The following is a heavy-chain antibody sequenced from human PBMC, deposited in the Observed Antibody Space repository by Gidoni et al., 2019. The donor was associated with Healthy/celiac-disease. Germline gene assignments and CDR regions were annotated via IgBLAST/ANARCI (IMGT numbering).Heavy chain of an antibody. CDR3: ARDGDGGWYFDL. CDR2: ISSSSSTI. J-gene: IGHJ2*01. V-gene: IGHV3-48*01. CDR1: GFTFSSYS. Sequence: EVQLVESGGGLVQPGGSLRLSCAAPGFTFSSYSMNWVRQVPGKGLEWVSYISSSSSTIYYADSVKGRFTISRDNAKNSLYLQMNSLRAEDTAVYYCARDGDGGWYFDLWGRGTLVTVSS. D-gene: IGHD3-3*01.